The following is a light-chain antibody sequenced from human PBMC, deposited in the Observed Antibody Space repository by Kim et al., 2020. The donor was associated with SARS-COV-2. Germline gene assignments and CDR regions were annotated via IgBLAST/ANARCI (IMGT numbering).Light chain of an antibody. CDR1: NIGSKH. V-gene: IGLV3-9*01. J-gene: IGLJ3*02. CDR2: RDS. Sequence: SYELTQPFSVSVALGQTASITCGGDNIGSKHVHWYQQKAGQAPVLVIYRDSSRPAEIPERFSGSNSGNTATLTVSRAQAGDEADYYCQVWDNNTWVFGAG. CDR3: QVWDNNTWV.